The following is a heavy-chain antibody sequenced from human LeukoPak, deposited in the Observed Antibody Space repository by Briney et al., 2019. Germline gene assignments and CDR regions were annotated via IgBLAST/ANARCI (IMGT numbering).Heavy chain of an antibody. CDR3: VRGYSYGFYFDY. Sequence: ASVKVSCKPSGYTFTAFYMHWVRQAPGQGLEWRGRINPNSGGPNYGQKFQGTVTMTRDTSISTAYLELSNLRSDDTAAHYCVRGYSYGFYFDYWGQGSLVTVSS. CDR2: INPNSGGP. V-gene: IGHV1-2*06. CDR1: GYTFTAFY. J-gene: IGHJ4*02. D-gene: IGHD5-18*01.